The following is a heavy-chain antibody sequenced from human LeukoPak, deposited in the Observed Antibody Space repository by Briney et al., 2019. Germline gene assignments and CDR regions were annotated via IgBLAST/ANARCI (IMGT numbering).Heavy chain of an antibody. V-gene: IGHV3-49*04. Sequence: PGGSLRLSCTASGFTFGDYAMSWVRQAPGKGLEWVGFIRSKTYDGTTEYAASVKGRFTISRDDSKNTLYLQMNSLKTEDTAVYYCTTSTTITFGGVIVDYWGQGTLVTVSS. CDR2: IRSKTYDGTT. J-gene: IGHJ4*02. D-gene: IGHD3-16*02. CDR1: GFTFGDYA. CDR3: TTSTTITFGGVIVDY.